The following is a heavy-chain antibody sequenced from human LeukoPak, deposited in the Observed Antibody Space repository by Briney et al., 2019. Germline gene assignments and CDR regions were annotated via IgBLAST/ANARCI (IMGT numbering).Heavy chain of an antibody. V-gene: IGHV3-23*01. CDR2: ISASGGDT. D-gene: IGHD3-3*01. Sequence: GGSLRLSCAASGFTFSSHAMSWVRQAPGKGLEWVSVISASGGDTYYADSVKGRFSISRDNSKNTLYLQMYSLGAEDTAVYYCARKITIFSYFYGMDVWGQGTTVTVSS. CDR3: ARKITIFSYFYGMDV. J-gene: IGHJ6*02. CDR1: GFTFSSHA.